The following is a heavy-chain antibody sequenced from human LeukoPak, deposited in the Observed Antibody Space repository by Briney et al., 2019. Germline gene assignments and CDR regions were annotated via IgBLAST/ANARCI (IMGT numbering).Heavy chain of an antibody. D-gene: IGHD3-22*01. CDR1: GYTFTSYD. V-gene: IGHV1-8*01. J-gene: IGHJ4*02. Sequence: GASAKVSCKASGYTFTSYDINWVRQATGQGLEWMGWMNPNSGNTGYAQKFQGRVTMTRNTSISTAYMELSSLRSEDTAVYYCARVGYYDSSGYYSPQRAFDYWGQGTLVTVSS. CDR2: MNPNSGNT. CDR3: ARVGYYDSSGYYSPQRAFDY.